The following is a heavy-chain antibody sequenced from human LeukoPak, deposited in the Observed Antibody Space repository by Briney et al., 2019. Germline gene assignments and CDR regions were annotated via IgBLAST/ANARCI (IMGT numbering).Heavy chain of an antibody. CDR1: GGSISSYY. D-gene: IGHD3-22*01. CDR2: IYTSGST. Sequence: SETLSLTCTVSGGSISSYYWSWIRQPPGKGLEWIGYIYTSGSTNYNPSLKSRVTMSVDTSKNQFSLKLSSVTAADTAVYYCARGGYDSSGYYSDYWGQGTLVTVSS. V-gene: IGHV4-4*09. CDR3: ARGGYDSSGYYSDY. J-gene: IGHJ4*02.